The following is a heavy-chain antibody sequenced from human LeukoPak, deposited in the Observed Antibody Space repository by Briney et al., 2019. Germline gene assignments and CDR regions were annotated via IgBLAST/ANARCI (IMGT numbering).Heavy chain of an antibody. CDR1: GFTFDDYA. CDR2: ISGDGGST. J-gene: IGHJ4*02. CDR3: AKGTIDYGFWSGPNY. Sequence: GGSLRLSCAASGFTFDDYAMHWVRQAPGKGLEWVSLISGDGGSTYYADSVKGRFTISRDNSENSLYLQMNSLRTEDTALYYCAKGTIDYGFWSGPNYWGQGTLVTVSS. D-gene: IGHD3-3*01. V-gene: IGHV3-43*02.